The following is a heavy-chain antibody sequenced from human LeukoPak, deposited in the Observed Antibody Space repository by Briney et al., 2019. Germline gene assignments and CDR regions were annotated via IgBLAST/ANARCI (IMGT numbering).Heavy chain of an antibody. J-gene: IGHJ3*01. D-gene: IGHD1-1*01. CDR1: GFSFSTYS. CDR3: ARWKPRSDAFDL. CDR2: SSVLDTFI. V-gene: IGHV3-21*01. Sequence: PGGSLRLSCEASGFSFSTYSMTWVRQTPGEGLEWVATSSVLDTFINYADSVRGRFTISRDNAKNSLFLHMTNLRAEDTAIYYCARWKPRSDAFDLWGKGAMVIVSS.